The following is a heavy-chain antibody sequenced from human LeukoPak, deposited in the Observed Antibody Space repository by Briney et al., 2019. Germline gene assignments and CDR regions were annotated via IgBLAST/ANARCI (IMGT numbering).Heavy chain of an antibody. CDR2: IKQDGSEK. Sequence: GGSLRLSCAASGFTFSSYWMSWVRQAPGKGLEWVANIKQDGSEKYYVDSVKGRFTISRDNAKNSLYLQMNSLRAGDTAVYYCAKPPAKVLRYFDWSENNDYWGQGTLVTVSS. V-gene: IGHV3-7*03. CDR1: GFTFSSYW. D-gene: IGHD3-9*01. CDR3: AKPPAKVLRYFDWSENNDY. J-gene: IGHJ4*02.